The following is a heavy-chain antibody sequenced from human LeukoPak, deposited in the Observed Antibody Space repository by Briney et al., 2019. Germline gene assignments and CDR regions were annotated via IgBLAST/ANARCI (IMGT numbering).Heavy chain of an antibody. CDR1: GGSFSGYY. J-gene: IGHJ4*02. CDR2: IGHSGST. Sequence: SETLSLTCAVYGGSFSGYYWSWIRQPPGKGLEWIGEIGHSGSTNYNPSLKSRVTISVDTSKNQFSLKLSSVTAADTAVYYCARLRGGAWEYFDYWGQGTLVTVSS. D-gene: IGHD3-16*01. CDR3: ARLRGGAWEYFDY. V-gene: IGHV4-34*01.